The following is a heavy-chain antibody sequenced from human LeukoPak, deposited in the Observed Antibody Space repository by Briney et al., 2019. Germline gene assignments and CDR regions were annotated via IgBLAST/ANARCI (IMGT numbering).Heavy chain of an antibody. V-gene: IGHV3-48*01. D-gene: IGHD3-10*01. CDR2: ISSSSSTI. J-gene: IGHJ4*02. CDR3: ARRRLMVRGAFLDY. CDR1: GFTFSSYS. Sequence: PGGSLRLSCAASGFTFSSYSMNWVRQAPGKGLEWVSYISSSSSTIYYADSVKGRFTISRDNAKNSLYLQMNSLRAEDTAVYYCARRRLMVRGAFLDYWGQGTLVTVSS.